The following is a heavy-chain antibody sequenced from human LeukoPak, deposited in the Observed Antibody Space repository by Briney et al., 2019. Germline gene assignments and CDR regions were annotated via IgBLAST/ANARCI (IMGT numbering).Heavy chain of an antibody. Sequence: SETLSLTCTVSGGSISSYYWSWIRHPPGKGLEWIGYIYYSGSTNYNPSLKSRVTISEDTSKNQFSLKLSSVTAADTAVYYCARSTFSSNWNLWGQGTLVTVSS. CDR1: GGSISSYY. CDR2: IYYSGST. D-gene: IGHD6-13*01. CDR3: ARSTFSSNWNL. V-gene: IGHV4-59*08. J-gene: IGHJ4*02.